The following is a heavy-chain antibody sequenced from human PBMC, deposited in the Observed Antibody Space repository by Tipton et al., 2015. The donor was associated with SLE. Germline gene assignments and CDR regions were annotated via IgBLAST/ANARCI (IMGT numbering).Heavy chain of an antibody. V-gene: IGHV4-59*01. Sequence: LSCTVSGGSITNYHWNWIRQSPGKGLEWIGYINYSGSTKYNPSLKSRVTISLDSSKNQFSLRLSSVTAADTAVYYCARFGYCSRGSCYYYGLDVWGRGTTVTVSS. CDR1: GGSITNYH. CDR3: ARFGYCSRGSCYYYGLDV. J-gene: IGHJ6*02. CDR2: INYSGST. D-gene: IGHD2-15*01.